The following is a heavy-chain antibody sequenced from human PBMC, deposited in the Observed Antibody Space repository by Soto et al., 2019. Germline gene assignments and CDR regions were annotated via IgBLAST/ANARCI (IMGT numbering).Heavy chain of an antibody. CDR3: ARYGYSSGWYLGTGMDV. Sequence: QVQLVQSGAEVKKPGASLKVSCQASGYSFSDYGIAWVRQAPGQGLAWVGWISTYNGNTNYAQKFQGRVTMTPDTSANTAYIALRSLRSDDTAMYYCARYGYSSGWYLGTGMDVWGQGTPVTVSS. V-gene: IGHV1-18*04. J-gene: IGHJ6*02. CDR2: ISTYNGNT. D-gene: IGHD6-19*01. CDR1: GYSFSDYG.